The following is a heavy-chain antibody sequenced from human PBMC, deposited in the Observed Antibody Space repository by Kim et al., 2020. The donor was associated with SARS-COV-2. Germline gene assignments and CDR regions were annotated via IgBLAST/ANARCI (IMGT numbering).Heavy chain of an antibody. J-gene: IGHJ4*02. Sequence: SYADSVKGRFTISRDNAKNTLYLQMNRLRAEDKALYYCARVVAGTNIFDYWGQGTLVTVSS. V-gene: IGHV3-74*01. D-gene: IGHD1-7*01. CDR3: ARVVAGTNIFDY.